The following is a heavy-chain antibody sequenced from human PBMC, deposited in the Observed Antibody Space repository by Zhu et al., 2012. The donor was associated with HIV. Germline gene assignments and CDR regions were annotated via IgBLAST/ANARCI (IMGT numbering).Heavy chain of an antibody. J-gene: IGHJ3*02. V-gene: IGHV4-39*01. D-gene: IGHD1-26*01. CDR3: ARPPNGNLDGFDI. CDR1: GGSISSGNYC. CDR2: IYYSGSI. Sequence: QVQLQESGPGLVKPSKTLSLTCAVSGGSISSGNYCWGWIRQSPGKGLEWIGSIYYSGSIFYNPSLKSRVTISIDTSKNQFSLKVSSLTAADTAVYYCARPPNGNLDGFDIVGPRDNGHRLF.